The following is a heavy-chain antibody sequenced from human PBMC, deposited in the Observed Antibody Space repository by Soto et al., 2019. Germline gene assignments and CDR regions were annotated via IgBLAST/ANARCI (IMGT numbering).Heavy chain of an antibody. D-gene: IGHD3-10*01. CDR1: GGSINSGDYY. Sequence: SETLSLTCTVSGGSINSGDYYWSWIRQPPGKGLEWIGYIYYSGSTYYIPSLKSRLTISLDTSKNQFSLKLSSVTAADTAVYCCDGEGGVRGVIIWGQGTMVTVSS. CDR2: IYYSGST. J-gene: IGHJ4*02. V-gene: IGHV4-30-4*01. CDR3: DGEGGVRGVII.